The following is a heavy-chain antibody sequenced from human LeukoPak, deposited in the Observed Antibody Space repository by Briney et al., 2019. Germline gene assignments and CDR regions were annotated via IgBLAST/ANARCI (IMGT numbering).Heavy chain of an antibody. CDR1: GYTFTSFG. Sequence: GASGKVSCKASGYTFTSFGISWVRQAPGQGLEWMGGIGAYNGNTNYAQKLQGRVTMPTDTSTSTAYMEVRSLRSDDTAVYYCARPVATYFDYWGQGTLVTVPS. D-gene: IGHD5-12*01. CDR2: IGAYNGNT. J-gene: IGHJ4*02. CDR3: ARPVATYFDY. V-gene: IGHV1-18*01.